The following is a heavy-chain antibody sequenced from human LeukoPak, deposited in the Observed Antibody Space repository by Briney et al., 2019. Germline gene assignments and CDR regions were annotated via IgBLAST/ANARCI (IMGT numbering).Heavy chain of an antibody. D-gene: IGHD6-13*01. CDR3: ARAEYSSSWYSPYYFDY. Sequence: GASVKVSCKASGGTFSGYTISWVRQAPGQGLEWMGRIIPILGIANYAQKFQGRVTITADKSTSTAYMELSSLRSEDTAVYYCARAEYSSSWYSPYYFDYWGQGTLVTVSS. CDR1: GGTFSGYT. CDR2: IIPILGIA. J-gene: IGHJ4*02. V-gene: IGHV1-69*02.